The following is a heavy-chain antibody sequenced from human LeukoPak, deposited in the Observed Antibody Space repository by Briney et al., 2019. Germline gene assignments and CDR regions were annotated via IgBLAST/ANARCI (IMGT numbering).Heavy chain of an antibody. D-gene: IGHD6-19*01. CDR2: INHSGST. J-gene: IGHJ4*02. CDR1: GGSISSYY. V-gene: IGHV4-34*01. CDR3: ARQRSSGLRVEDY. Sequence: SETLSLTCAVYGGSISSYYWSWIRQPPGKGLEWIGEINHSGSTNYNPSLKSRVTISVDTSKNQFSLKLSSVTAADTAVYYCARQRSSGLRVEDYWGQGTLVTVSS.